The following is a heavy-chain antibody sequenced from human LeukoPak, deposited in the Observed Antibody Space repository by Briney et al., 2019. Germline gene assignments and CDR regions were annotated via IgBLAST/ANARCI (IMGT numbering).Heavy chain of an antibody. CDR2: INHGGST. CDR3: ARGGSDWNDRATQGGYDAFDI. Sequence: SETLSLTCAVYGGSFSGYYWSWIRQPPGKGLEWIGEINHGGSTNYNPSLKSRVTISVDTSKNQFSLKLSSVTAADTAVYYCARGGSDWNDRATQGGYDAFDIWGQGTMVTVSS. J-gene: IGHJ3*02. CDR1: GGSFSGYY. D-gene: IGHD1-1*01. V-gene: IGHV4-34*01.